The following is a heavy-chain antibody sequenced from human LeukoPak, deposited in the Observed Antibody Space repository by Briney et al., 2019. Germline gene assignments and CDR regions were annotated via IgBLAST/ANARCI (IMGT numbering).Heavy chain of an antibody. D-gene: IGHD4-11*01. V-gene: IGHV3-11*04. CDR2: ISNSGSYI. CDR1: GFTFSDYY. Sequence: GGSLRLSCAGSGFTFSDYYMTWIRQAPGKGPEWVSYISNSGSYIFYAASVRGRFTISRGNTANSLYLQMNSLTAGDTALYYCARGDYSNRYLNYYMDVWGKGTAVTVSS. J-gene: IGHJ6*03. CDR3: ARGDYSNRYLNYYMDV.